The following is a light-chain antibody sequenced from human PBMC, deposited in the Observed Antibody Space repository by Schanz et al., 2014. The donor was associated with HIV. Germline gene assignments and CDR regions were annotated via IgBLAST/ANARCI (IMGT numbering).Light chain of an antibody. J-gene: IGKJ1*01. CDR1: QSVSSY. Sequence: EIVLTQSPGTLSLSPGERAALSCRASQSVSSYLAWYQQKPGQAPRLLIYGASTRATGIPDRFSGSGSGTDFTLTISRLEPEDFAVYYCQQYGSSRWTFGQGTKVVIK. CDR3: QQYGSSRWT. CDR2: GAS. V-gene: IGKV3-20*01.